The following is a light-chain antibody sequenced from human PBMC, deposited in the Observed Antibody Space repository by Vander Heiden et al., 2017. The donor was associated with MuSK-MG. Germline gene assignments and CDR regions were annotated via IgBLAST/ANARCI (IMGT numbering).Light chain of an antibody. J-gene: IGKJ4*01. CDR3: QQSYSTPVT. V-gene: IGKV1-39*01. CDR1: QSISSY. Sequence: IQMTQSPSSLSASVGDRVTITCRASQSISSYLNWYQQKPGKAPKLLIYAASSLQSGVPSRFSGSGSGTDFTLTISSLQPEDFATYYCQQSYSTPVTFGGGTKVEIK. CDR2: AAS.